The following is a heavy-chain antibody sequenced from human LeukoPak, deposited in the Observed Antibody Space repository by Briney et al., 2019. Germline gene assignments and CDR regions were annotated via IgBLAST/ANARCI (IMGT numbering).Heavy chain of an antibody. CDR3: ARNSITMVRGVVGAFDI. CDR1: GYTFTSYG. CDR2: ISAYNGNT. J-gene: IGHJ3*02. V-gene: IGHV1-18*01. Sequence: GASVKVSCKASGYTFTSYGISWVRQAPGQGLEWMGWISAYNGNTNYAQKLQGRVTMTTDTSTSTAYMELRSLRSDDTAVYYCARNSITMVRGVVGAFDIWGQGTMVTVSS. D-gene: IGHD3-10*01.